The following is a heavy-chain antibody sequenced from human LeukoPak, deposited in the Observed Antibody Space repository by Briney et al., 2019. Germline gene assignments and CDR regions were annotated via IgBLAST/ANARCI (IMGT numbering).Heavy chain of an antibody. Sequence: ASVKVSCKASGYTFTGYYMRWVRQAPGQGLEWMGRINPNSGGTNYAQKFQGRVTMTRDTSISTAYMELSRLRSDDTAVYYCARARITMVRGVITPDYWGQGTLVTVSS. CDR3: ARARITMVRGVITPDY. CDR1: GYTFTGYY. CDR2: INPNSGGT. D-gene: IGHD3-10*01. J-gene: IGHJ4*02. V-gene: IGHV1-2*06.